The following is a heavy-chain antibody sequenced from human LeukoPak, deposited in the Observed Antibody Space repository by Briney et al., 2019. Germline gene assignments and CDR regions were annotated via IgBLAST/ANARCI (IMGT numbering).Heavy chain of an antibody. V-gene: IGHV3-30*02. J-gene: IGHJ6*03. CDR1: GFTFSNYA. CDR3: AKEGYSRGYYSYYYMDV. D-gene: IGHD6-13*01. Sequence: GGSLRLSCAASGFTFSNYAMHWVRQAPGKGLEWLSFIRIDGSSKYYADFVKGRFTISRDNSKNTLYVQMNSLRAEDTAVYYCAKEGYSRGYYSYYYMDVWGKGTTVTVSS. CDR2: IRIDGSSK.